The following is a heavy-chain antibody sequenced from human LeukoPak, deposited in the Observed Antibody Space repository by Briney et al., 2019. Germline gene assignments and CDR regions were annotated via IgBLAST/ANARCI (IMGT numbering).Heavy chain of an antibody. Sequence: GASVKVSCKASGYXFTDYYIQWVRQAPGQGPEWMGWINPQSGGTIYAQKFQGRVTMTRETSISTAYMELSRLKSDDTAVFYCARGSYWYDAWGQGTLVTVSS. D-gene: IGHD6-13*01. CDR1: GYXFTDYY. CDR2: INPQSGGT. CDR3: ARGSYWYDA. V-gene: IGHV1-2*02. J-gene: IGHJ5*02.